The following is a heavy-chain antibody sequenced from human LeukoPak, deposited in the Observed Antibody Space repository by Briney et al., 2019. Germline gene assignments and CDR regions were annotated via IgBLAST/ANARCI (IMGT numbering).Heavy chain of an antibody. CDR3: AKEGDEFRGYLDV. J-gene: IGHJ6*04. Sequence: PGGSLRLSCATSGFTFSRLGVQGAPRSPDKGLEGLAVIKKDGTMGQYADSVKGRFTISKDFSRNTLHLQIHSLRDDDTAVYYCAKEGDEFRGYLDVWGKGTTVIVSS. V-gene: IGHV3-33*05. CDR1: GFTFSRLG. D-gene: IGHD5-12*01. CDR2: IKKDGTMG.